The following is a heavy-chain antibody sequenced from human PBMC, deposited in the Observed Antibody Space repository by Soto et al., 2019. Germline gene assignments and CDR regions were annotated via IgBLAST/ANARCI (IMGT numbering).Heavy chain of an antibody. CDR1: GFTISSYW. D-gene: IGHD6-19*01. Sequence: EVQLVESGGGLVQPGESLRLSCVVSGFTISSYWMHWVRQAPGKGLVWVSRINRDGSRTNYADSVEGRFTISSDNAKNTLYLQMTTLRAEDTAVYYCAIAVAGPTAIAYWGQGNQVTVSS. J-gene: IGHJ4*02. CDR2: INRDGSRT. CDR3: AIAVAGPTAIAY. V-gene: IGHV3-74*01.